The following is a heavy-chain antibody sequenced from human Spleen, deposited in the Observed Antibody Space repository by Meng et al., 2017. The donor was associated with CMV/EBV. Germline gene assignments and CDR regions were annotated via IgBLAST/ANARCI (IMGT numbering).Heavy chain of an antibody. CDR2: INISTTR. D-gene: IGHD5-12*01. Sequence: GESLKISCAASGFTFSSYAMSWVRQAPGKGLEWVSCINISTTRDYADSVKGRFTSSRDNAKNSLYLQMNSLRAEDTAVYYCAKEVDAPGYYFDYWGQGALVTVSS. CDR3: AKEVDAPGYYFDY. J-gene: IGHJ4*02. V-gene: IGHV3-69-1*02. CDR1: GFTFSSYA.